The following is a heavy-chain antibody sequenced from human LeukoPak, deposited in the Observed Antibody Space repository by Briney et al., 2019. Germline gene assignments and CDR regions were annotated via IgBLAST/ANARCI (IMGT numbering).Heavy chain of an antibody. D-gene: IGHD6-13*01. V-gene: IGHV1-18*01. CDR2: ISAYNGNT. CDR3: ARPAAAGTSGWFDP. Sequence: ASVKVSCKPSGYTFTSYGISWVRQAPGQGREWMGWISAYNGNTNYAQKLQGRVTMTTDTSTSTAYMELRSVRSDDTAAYYCARPAAAGTSGWFDPWGQGTLVTASS. CDR1: GYTFTSYG. J-gene: IGHJ5*02.